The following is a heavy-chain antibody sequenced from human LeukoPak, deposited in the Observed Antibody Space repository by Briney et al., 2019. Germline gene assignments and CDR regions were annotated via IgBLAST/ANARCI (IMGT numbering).Heavy chain of an antibody. CDR2: IYYSGST. D-gene: IGHD4-17*01. CDR3: ARARSPRTTVDY. Sequence: PSETLSLTCTVSGGSISSGDYYWSWIRQPPGKGLEWIGYIYYSGSTYYNPSLKSRVTLSVDTSKNQFSLKLSSVTAADTAVYYCARARSPRTTVDYWGQGTLVTVSS. CDR1: GGSISSGDYY. V-gene: IGHV4-30-4*01. J-gene: IGHJ4*02.